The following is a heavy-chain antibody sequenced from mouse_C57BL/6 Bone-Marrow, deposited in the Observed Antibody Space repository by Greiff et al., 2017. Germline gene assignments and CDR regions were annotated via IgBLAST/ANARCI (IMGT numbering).Heavy chain of an antibody. CDR2: IYPGDGST. CDR3: ARVDYDGSSGAWYFDD. D-gene: IGHD1-1*01. J-gene: IGHJ1*03. CDR1: GYTFTSYD. V-gene: IGHV1-85*01. Sequence: VHLVESGPELVKPGASVKLSCKASGYTFTSYDIHWVKQRPGQGLEWIGAIYPGDGSTKYNEKFKGKATLTVVTSSSTAYMELHSLTSEDSAVLYGARVDYDGSSGAWYFDDWGKGTTVTVSS.